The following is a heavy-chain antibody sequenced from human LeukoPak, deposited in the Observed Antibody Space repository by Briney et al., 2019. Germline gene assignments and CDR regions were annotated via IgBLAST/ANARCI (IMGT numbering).Heavy chain of an antibody. CDR1: GYTFTSYY. V-gene: IGHV1-46*01. Sequence: ASVKVSCKASGYTFTSYYMHWVRQAPGQGLEWMGIINPSGGSTSYAQKFQGRVTMTRDMSTSTVYMELSSLRSEDTAVHYCAREAHDSTFDYWGQGTLVTVSS. CDR2: INPSGGST. D-gene: IGHD3-22*01. J-gene: IGHJ4*02. CDR3: AREAHDSTFDY.